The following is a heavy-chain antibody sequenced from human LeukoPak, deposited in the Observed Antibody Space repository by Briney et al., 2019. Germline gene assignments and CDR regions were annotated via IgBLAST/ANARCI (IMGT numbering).Heavy chain of an antibody. CDR2: IYYSGST. Sequence: SETLSLTCTVSGGSISSSSYYWGWIRQPPGKGLEWIGSIYYSGSTYYNPSLKSRVTISVDTSKNQFSLKLSSATAADTAVYYCARVRQGSALLDYWGQGTLVTVSS. V-gene: IGHV4-39*07. CDR1: GGSISSSSYY. J-gene: IGHJ4*02. D-gene: IGHD1-26*01. CDR3: ARVRQGSALLDY.